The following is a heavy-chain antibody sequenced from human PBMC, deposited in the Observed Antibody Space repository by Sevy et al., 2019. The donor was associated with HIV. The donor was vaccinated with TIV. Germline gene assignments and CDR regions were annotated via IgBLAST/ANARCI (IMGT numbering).Heavy chain of an antibody. D-gene: IGHD6-6*01. CDR1: GFTFSSYA. Sequence: GGSLRLSCAASGFTFSSYAMSWVRQAPGKGLEWVSAISGSGGSTYYADSVKGRFTISRDNSKNRLYLQMNSLRAEDTAVYYCAKDVGGYSSSSGAFDIWGQVTMVTVSS. CDR3: AKDVGGYSSSSGAFDI. V-gene: IGHV3-23*01. CDR2: ISGSGGST. J-gene: IGHJ3*02.